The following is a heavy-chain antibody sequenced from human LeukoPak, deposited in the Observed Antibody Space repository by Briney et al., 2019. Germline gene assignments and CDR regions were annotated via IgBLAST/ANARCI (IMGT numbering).Heavy chain of an antibody. Sequence: GGSLRLSCAASGFTFSSYAMHWVRQAPGKGLEWVAVISYDGSNKYYADSVKGRFTISRDNSKNTLYLQMNSLRAEDTAVYYCARDGLTGGGYYFDYWGQGTLVTVSS. CDR3: ARDGLTGGGYYFDY. J-gene: IGHJ4*02. CDR2: ISYDGSNK. CDR1: GFTFSSYA. V-gene: IGHV3-30-3*01. D-gene: IGHD7-27*01.